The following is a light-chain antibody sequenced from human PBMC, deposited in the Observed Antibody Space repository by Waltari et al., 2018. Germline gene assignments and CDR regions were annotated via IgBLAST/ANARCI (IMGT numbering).Light chain of an antibody. CDR1: SSNIGSNY. CDR3: AAWDDSLSGPWV. V-gene: IGLV1-47*01. CDR2: RNN. Sequence: QSVLTQPPSASGTPGQRVTISCSGSSSNIGSNYVSWYPQLPGTAPKLLIYRNNQRPSGVPDRFSGSKSGTSASLAISGLRSEDEADYYCAAWDDSLSGPWVFGGGTKLTVL. J-gene: IGLJ3*02.